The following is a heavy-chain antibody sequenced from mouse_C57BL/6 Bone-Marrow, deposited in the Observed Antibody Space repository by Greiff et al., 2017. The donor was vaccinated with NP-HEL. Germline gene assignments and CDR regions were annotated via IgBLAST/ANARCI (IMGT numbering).Heavy chain of an antibody. CDR2: IHPSDSDT. CDR1: GYTFTSYW. V-gene: IGHV1-74*01. J-gene: IGHJ2*01. CDR3: ARGTYDGYYGFLDY. Sequence: VQLQQPGAELVKPGASVKVSCKASGYTFTSYWMHWVKQRPGQGLEWIGRIHPSDSDTNYNQKFKGKATLTVDKSSSIAYMQLSSLTSEDSAVYYCARGTYDGYYGFLDYWGQGTTLTVSS. D-gene: IGHD2-3*01.